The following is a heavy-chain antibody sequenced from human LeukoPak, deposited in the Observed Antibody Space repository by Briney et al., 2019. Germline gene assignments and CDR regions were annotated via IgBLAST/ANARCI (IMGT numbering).Heavy chain of an antibody. CDR2: IYYSGST. CDR3: TRGQLGVYWYFDL. V-gene: IGHV4-39*07. CDR1: GGSISSSSYY. Sequence: PSETLSLTCSVSGGSISSSSYYWGWIRQPPGKGLEWIGNIYYSGSTYYSPSLKSRVTISVDTSKNQFSLKLNSVTAADTAVYFCTRGQLGVYWYFDLWGRGTLVTVSS. D-gene: IGHD7-27*01. J-gene: IGHJ2*01.